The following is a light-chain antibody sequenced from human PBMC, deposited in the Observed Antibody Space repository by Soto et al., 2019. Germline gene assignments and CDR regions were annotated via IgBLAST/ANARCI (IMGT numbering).Light chain of an antibody. CDR3: LQKYFYPFT. CDR1: QSISDN. CDR2: GAS. V-gene: IGKV3-15*01. J-gene: IGKJ3*01. Sequence: EIVMTQSPATLSVSPGERATLSCRASQSISDNLAWYQQKPGQAPRLLIYGASTGATSIPARFSGSGSGTEFTLTISSLQSEDFATYYCLQKYFYPFTFGPGTKVDIK.